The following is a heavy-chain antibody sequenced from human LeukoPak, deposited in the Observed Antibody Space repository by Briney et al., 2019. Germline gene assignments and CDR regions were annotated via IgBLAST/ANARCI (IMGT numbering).Heavy chain of an antibody. D-gene: IGHD6-13*01. CDR3: AREKVRIAAAGTGDY. CDR1: GFTVSSNY. CDR2: IYSGGST. Sequence: GGSLRLSCAASGFTVSSNYMSWVRQAPGKGLEWVSVIYSGGSTYYADSMKGRFTISRDNSKNTLYLQMDSLRAEDTAVYYCAREKVRIAAAGTGDYWGQGTLVTVSS. V-gene: IGHV3-66*02. J-gene: IGHJ4*02.